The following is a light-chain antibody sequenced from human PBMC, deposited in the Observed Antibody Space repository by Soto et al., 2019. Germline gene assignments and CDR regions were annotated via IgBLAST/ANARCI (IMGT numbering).Light chain of an antibody. J-gene: IGKJ1*01. Sequence: EKVMTQSPATLSVFPREKATPSCRASQSVSSNLAWYQQKPGQAPRLLIYGTSTRATGVPARFSGSGSGTEFTLTISSLQSEDFAVYYCQQYNNWPRTFGQGTKVDIK. V-gene: IGKV3-15*01. CDR1: QSVSSN. CDR2: GTS. CDR3: QQYNNWPRT.